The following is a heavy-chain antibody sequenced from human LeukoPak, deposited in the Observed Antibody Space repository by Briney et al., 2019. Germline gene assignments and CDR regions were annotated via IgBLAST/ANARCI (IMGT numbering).Heavy chain of an antibody. Sequence: PGGSLRLSCAAPGFTFSSYGMHWVRQAPGKGLEWVAFIRYDGSNKYYADSVKGRFTISRDNSKNTLYLQMNSLRAEDTAVYYCARVVSGSGSSPFDYWGQGTLVTVSS. J-gene: IGHJ4*02. D-gene: IGHD3-10*01. CDR2: IRYDGSNK. CDR1: GFTFSSYG. CDR3: ARVVSGSGSSPFDY. V-gene: IGHV3-30*02.